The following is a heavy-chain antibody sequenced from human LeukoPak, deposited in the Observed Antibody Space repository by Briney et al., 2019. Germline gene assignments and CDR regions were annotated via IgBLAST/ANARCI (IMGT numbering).Heavy chain of an antibody. CDR1: GGSISSGSYY. V-gene: IGHV4-61*02. J-gene: IGHJ4*02. CDR2: IYTSGST. D-gene: IGHD6-13*01. CDR3: ARGAERTRRGGSSWYYFDY. Sequence: SETLSLTCTVSGGSISSGSYYWSWIRQPAGKGLEWIGRIYTSGSTNYNPSLKSRVTISVDTSKNQFSLKLSSVTAADTAVYYCARGAERTRRGGSSWYYFDYWGQGTLVTVSS.